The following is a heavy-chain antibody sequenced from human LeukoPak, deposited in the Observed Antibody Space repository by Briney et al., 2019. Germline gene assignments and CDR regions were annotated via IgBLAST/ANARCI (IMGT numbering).Heavy chain of an antibody. Sequence: GGSLRLSCAASGFTFNNYEMKWVRQAPGKGLEWISYVSSSGTTIYYADSVKGRFTISRDNAKNSLYLQLNSLRAEDTAVYYCARAIVSSLGAFDIWGQGTMVTVSS. CDR3: ARAIVSSLGAFDI. CDR2: VSSSGTTI. D-gene: IGHD6-13*01. V-gene: IGHV3-48*03. CDR1: GFTFNNYE. J-gene: IGHJ3*02.